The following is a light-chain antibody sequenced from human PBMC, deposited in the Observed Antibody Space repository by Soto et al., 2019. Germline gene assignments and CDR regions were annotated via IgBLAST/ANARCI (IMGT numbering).Light chain of an antibody. V-gene: IGKV1-39*01. J-gene: IGKJ4*01. CDR1: QSISSY. Sequence: DIQMTQSPSSLSASVGDRVTITCRASQSISSYLNWYQQKPGKAPKLLIYAASSLQSGVPSRFSGSGSGTDFTLTISSLEADDFAVYYCHQRSNWPRTFGGGTKVDIK. CDR3: HQRSNWPRT. CDR2: AAS.